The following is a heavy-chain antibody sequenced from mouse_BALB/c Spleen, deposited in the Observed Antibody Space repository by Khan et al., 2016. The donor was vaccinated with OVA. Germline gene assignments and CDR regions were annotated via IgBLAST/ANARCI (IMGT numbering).Heavy chain of an antibody. Sequence: VQLQQSGAELVRSGASVKLSCTASGFNIKDYYMHWVKQRPEQGLEWIGWIDPENGDTEYAPKFQGKATMTADTSSNTAYLQLSSLTSEDTAVYYCNASYFDYWGQGTTLTVSS. CDR2: IDPENGDT. CDR1: GFNIKDYY. J-gene: IGHJ2*01. CDR3: NASYFDY. V-gene: IGHV14-4*02.